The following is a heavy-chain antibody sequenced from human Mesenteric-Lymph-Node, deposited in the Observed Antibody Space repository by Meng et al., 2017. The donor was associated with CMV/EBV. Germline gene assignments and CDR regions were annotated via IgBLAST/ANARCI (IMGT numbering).Heavy chain of an antibody. J-gene: IGHJ4*02. CDR1: GGSFSRYG. Sequence: SVKVSCKASGGSFSRYGICWVRQAPGQGLEWMGEIISMFDRTHYAQRFQGRVTITADKSTNTAYMELSSLTFEDTAVYYCARARTPNIAAAGYLFDYWGQGTLVTVSS. CDR3: ARARTPNIAAAGYLFDY. CDR2: IISMFDRT. V-gene: IGHV1-69*06. D-gene: IGHD6-13*01.